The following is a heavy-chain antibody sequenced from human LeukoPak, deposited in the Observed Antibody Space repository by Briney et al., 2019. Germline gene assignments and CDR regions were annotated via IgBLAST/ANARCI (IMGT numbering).Heavy chain of an antibody. V-gene: IGHV1-46*01. D-gene: IGHD3-22*01. Sequence: GASVKVSCKASGYTFTTHYMHWVRQAPGQGLEWMGGIIPIFGTASYAQKFQGRVTMTRDMSTSTVYMELSSLRSEDTAVYYCARDDGWWLFPVFDIWGQGTMVTVSS. CDR1: GYTFTTHY. CDR3: ARDDGWWLFPVFDI. CDR2: IIPIFGTA. J-gene: IGHJ3*02.